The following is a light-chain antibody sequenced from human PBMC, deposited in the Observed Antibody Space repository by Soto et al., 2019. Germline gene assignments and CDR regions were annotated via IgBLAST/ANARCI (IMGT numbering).Light chain of an antibody. Sequence: DIQMTQSPSTLSASVGDRVTITFRASQSISSRLAWYQQKPGKAPKFLVYDASNLESGVPSRFSGSGSGTEFTLTISSLQPDDFATYYCQHYNSYGTFGQGTKVDIK. CDR3: QHYNSYGT. CDR2: DAS. CDR1: QSISSR. V-gene: IGKV1-5*01. J-gene: IGKJ1*01.